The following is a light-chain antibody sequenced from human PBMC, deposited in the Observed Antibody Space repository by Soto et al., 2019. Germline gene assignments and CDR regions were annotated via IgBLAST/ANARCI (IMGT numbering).Light chain of an antibody. CDR2: AAS. Sequence: DIQMTQSPSSLSASVGDRVTITCRASQSISSYLNWYQQKPGKAPKLLIYAASRLQSGVPSRFSGSGSWTDFTLTISSLQPEDFATYYCQQSYSTPRTFGGGTKVEIK. J-gene: IGKJ4*01. CDR1: QSISSY. V-gene: IGKV1-39*01. CDR3: QQSYSTPRT.